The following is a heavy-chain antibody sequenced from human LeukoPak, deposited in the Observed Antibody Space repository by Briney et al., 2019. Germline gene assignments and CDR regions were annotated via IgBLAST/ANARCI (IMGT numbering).Heavy chain of an antibody. CDR3: ARGPIFYGDLPLYYYGMDV. CDR1: GYTFASYA. Sequence: VASVKVSCKASGYTFASYAMNWVRQAPGQGLEWTGWINTNTGNPTYAQGFTGRFVFSLDTSVSTAYLQISSLKAEDTAVYYCARGPIFYGDLPLYYYGMDVWGQGTTVTVSS. CDR2: INTNTGNP. J-gene: IGHJ6*02. D-gene: IGHD4-17*01. V-gene: IGHV7-4-1*02.